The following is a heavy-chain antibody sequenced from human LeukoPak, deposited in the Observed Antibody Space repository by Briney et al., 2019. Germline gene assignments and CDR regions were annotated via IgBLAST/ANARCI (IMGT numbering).Heavy chain of an antibody. J-gene: IGHJ6*03. CDR1: GGSISSGSYY. D-gene: IGHD3-22*01. Sequence: SETLSLTCTVSGGSISSGSYYWSWIRQPAGKGLEWIGRIYTSGSTNYNPSLKSRVTISVDTSKNQFSLKLSSVTAANTAVYYCARDVEDSSGYYSFRTYYYYYMDVWGKGTTVTVSS. V-gene: IGHV4-61*02. CDR3: ARDVEDSSGYYSFRTYYYYYMDV. CDR2: IYTSGST.